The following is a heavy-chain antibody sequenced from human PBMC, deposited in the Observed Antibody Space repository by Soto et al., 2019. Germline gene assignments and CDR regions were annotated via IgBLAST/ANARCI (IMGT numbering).Heavy chain of an antibody. CDR3: ARARGYGVRGHYYMDV. CDR1: GDSVSSNSAG. Sequence: PSQTLSLTCDISGDSVSSNSAGWNWIRQTPSRGLEWLGRTYYKSKWYYTYASSVKSRITVSPDTSKNQFSLQLTSVTPEDTAVLYCARARGYGVRGHYYMDVWDKGTTVTISS. J-gene: IGHJ6*03. CDR2: TYYKSKWYY. V-gene: IGHV6-1*01. D-gene: IGHD1-1*01.